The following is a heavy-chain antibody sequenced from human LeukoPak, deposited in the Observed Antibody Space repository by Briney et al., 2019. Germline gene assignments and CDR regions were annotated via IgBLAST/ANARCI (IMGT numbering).Heavy chain of an antibody. CDR2: MNPNSGNT. CDR1: GYTFTSYD. V-gene: IGHV1-8*03. J-gene: IGHJ6*03. D-gene: IGHD3-10*01. Sequence: WASVKVSCKASGYTFTSYDITWVRQATGQGLEWMGWMNPNSGNTGYAQKFQGRVTITRNTSISTAYMELSSLRSEDTAVYYCARTESYYGSGSYYDYYYYMDVWGKGTTVTVSS. CDR3: ARTESYYGSGSYYDYYYYMDV.